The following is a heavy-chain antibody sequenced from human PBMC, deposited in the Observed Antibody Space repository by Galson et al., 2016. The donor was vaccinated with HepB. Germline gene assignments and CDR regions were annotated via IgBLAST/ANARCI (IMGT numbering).Heavy chain of an antibody. CDR3: ARHSSYYGNFDY. Sequence: SETLSLTCTVSGGSISSSSYYWGWIRQPPGKGLELIGSIYYSGSTYYNPSLKRRVTISVDTSKNQFSLNLSSVTAADTAVYYCARHSSYYGNFDYWGQGTLVTVSS. CDR1: GGSISSSSYY. J-gene: IGHJ4*02. CDR2: IYYSGST. V-gene: IGHV4-39*01. D-gene: IGHD2-15*01.